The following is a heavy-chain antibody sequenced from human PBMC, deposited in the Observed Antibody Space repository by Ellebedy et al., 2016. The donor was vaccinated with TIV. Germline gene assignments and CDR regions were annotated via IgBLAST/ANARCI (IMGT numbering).Heavy chain of an antibody. CDR3: ARDFGHSGYDLLDY. J-gene: IGHJ4*02. CDR1: GFTVSSNY. D-gene: IGHD5-12*01. CDR2: ISSGGAT. Sequence: GESLKISCAASGFTVSSNYMSWVRQAPGKGLEWVSGISSGGATSYADSVKGRFTLSRDTSKNTVYLQMDSLRVEDTAVYYCARDFGHSGYDLLDYWGQGTLVTVSS. V-gene: IGHV3-53*01.